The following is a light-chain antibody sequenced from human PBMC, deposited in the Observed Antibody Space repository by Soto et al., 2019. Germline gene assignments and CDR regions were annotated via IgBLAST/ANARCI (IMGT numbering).Light chain of an antibody. CDR2: DDS. J-gene: IGKJ1*01. CDR1: QSIRSG. V-gene: IGKV1-5*01. CDR3: QQENSYWT. Sequence: DIQMTQSPSTLPASVGDRVTITCRASQSIRSGLAWYLQNPGKAPKLVIYDDSSLDSGVLSRVRGGGAGIEFILTISSLQPDDFATYYCQQENSYWTFRQGTKV.